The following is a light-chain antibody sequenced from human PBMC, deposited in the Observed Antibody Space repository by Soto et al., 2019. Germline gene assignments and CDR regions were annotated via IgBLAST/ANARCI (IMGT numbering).Light chain of an antibody. CDR2: GNS. J-gene: IGLJ1*01. CDR1: SSNIGAGYD. V-gene: IGLV1-40*01. Sequence: QPVLTQPPSVSGAPGQRVTISCTGSSSNIGAGYDVHWYQQLPGTAPKLLIYGNSKRPSGVPDRFSGSKSSTSASLAITGLQAEDEADYYCQSYDSSLSGSKVFGTGTKVTVL. CDR3: QSYDSSLSGSKV.